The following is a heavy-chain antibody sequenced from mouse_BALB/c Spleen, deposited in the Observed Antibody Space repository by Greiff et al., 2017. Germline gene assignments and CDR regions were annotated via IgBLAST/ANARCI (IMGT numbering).Heavy chain of an antibody. CDR2: INPSTGYT. CDR1: GYTFTSYG. Sequence: VQVVESGAELAKPGASVKMSCTASGYTFTSYGMHWVKQRPGQGLEWIGYINPSTGYTEYNQKFKDKATLTADKSSRTAYMQLSSLTSEDSAVYYCARSGGKGYWGQGTTLTVSS. D-gene: IGHD2-1*01. V-gene: IGHV1-4*01. CDR3: ARSGGKGY. J-gene: IGHJ2*01.